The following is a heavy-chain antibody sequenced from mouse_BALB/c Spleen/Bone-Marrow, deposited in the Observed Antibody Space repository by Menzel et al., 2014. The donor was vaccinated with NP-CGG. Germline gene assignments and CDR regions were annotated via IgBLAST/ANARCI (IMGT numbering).Heavy chain of an antibody. D-gene: IGHD2-1*01. J-gene: IGHJ3*01. V-gene: IGHV1S135*01. CDR2: IDPYNGDT. Sequence: VQLQQPGPELVKPGASVKVSCKASGYAFTSYNIHWVKQSHGKSLEWIGYIDPYNGDTNYNQKFKVKATLTVDKSSSTAYMHLNSLTSEDSAVYYCASCGNYEAWFAYWGQGTLVTVSA. CDR1: GYAFTSYN. CDR3: ASCGNYEAWFAY.